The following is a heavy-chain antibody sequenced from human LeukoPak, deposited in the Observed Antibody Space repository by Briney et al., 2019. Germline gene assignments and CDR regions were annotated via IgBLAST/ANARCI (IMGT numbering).Heavy chain of an antibody. V-gene: IGHV1-69*13. Sequence: ASVKVSCKASGGTFSSYAISWVRLAPGQGLKWMGRIIPISGTAEYAEKFQGRVTITADESTSTAYMELSSLRSEDTAVYYCATKTHYFDNSGYPFDYWGQGTLVTVSS. CDR1: GGTFSSYA. D-gene: IGHD3-22*01. CDR2: IIPISGTA. J-gene: IGHJ4*01. CDR3: ATKTHYFDNSGYPFDY.